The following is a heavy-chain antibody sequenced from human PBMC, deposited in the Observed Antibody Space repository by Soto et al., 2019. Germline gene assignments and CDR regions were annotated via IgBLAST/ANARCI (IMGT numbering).Heavy chain of an antibody. D-gene: IGHD4-17*01. J-gene: IGHJ3*02. V-gene: IGHV3-9*01. CDR2: ISWNSGSI. CDR1: GFTFDDYA. CDR3: AKGGYGGNSYAFDI. Sequence: EVQLVESGGGLVQPGRSLRLYCAASGFTFDDYAMHWVRQAPGKGLEWVSGISWNSGSIGYADSVKGRFTISRDNAKNSLYLQMNSLRAEDTALYYCAKGGYGGNSYAFDIWGQGTMVTVSS.